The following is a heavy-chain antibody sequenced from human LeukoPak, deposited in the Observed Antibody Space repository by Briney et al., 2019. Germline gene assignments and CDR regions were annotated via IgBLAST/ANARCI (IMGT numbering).Heavy chain of an antibody. J-gene: IGHJ4*02. CDR3: VTVLYGLRETYFDY. V-gene: IGHV1-24*01. CDR2: FDPEDGET. CDR1: GYTLTELS. Sequence: ASVKVSCKVSGYTLTELSMHWVRQAPGKGLEWMGGFDPEDGETIYAQKFQGRVTMTEDTSTDTAYMELRSLRSEDTAVYYCVTVLYGLRETYFDYWGQGTLVTVSS. D-gene: IGHD5-12*01.